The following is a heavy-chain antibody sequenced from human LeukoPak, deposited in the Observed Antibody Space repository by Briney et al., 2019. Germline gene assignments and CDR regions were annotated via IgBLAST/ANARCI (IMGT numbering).Heavy chain of an antibody. D-gene: IGHD6-13*01. J-gene: IGHJ3*02. CDR3: ANANPGIAAYSDAFDI. CDR1: GFTFSSHG. CDR2: ISPSGDIL. V-gene: IGHV3-23*01. Sequence: GGSLRLSCAASGFTFSSHGMNWVRQAPGKGLEWVSGISPSGDILYYADSVKGRFTISRDNSKNTLYLQMNSLRAEDTAVYYCANANPGIAAYSDAFDIWGQGTMVTVSS.